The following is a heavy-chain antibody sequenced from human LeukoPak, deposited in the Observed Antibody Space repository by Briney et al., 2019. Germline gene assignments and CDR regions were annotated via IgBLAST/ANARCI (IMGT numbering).Heavy chain of an antibody. J-gene: IGHJ6*02. CDR2: IYRSGST. Sequence: SETLSLTCTVSGYSISSGYYWGWIRQPPGKGLEWIGSIYRSGSTYYNPSLKSRVTISVDTSKNQFSLKLSSVTAADTAVYYCARGPLWFGEVRYYGMDVWGQGTTVTVSS. CDR1: GYSISSGYY. CDR3: ARGPLWFGEVRYYGMDV. V-gene: IGHV4-38-2*02. D-gene: IGHD3-10*01.